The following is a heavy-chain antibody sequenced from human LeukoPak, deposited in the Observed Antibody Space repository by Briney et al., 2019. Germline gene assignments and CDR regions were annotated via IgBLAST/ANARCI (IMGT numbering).Heavy chain of an antibody. D-gene: IGHD6-13*01. Sequence: SETLSLTCTVSGYSISSGYYWGWIRQPPGKGLEWIGSIYHSGSTYYNPFLKSRVTISVDTSKNQFSLKLSSVTAADTAVYYCATANSWRTYYFDYWGQGTLVTVSS. CDR2: IYHSGST. J-gene: IGHJ4*02. V-gene: IGHV4-38-2*02. CDR1: GYSISSGYY. CDR3: ATANSWRTYYFDY.